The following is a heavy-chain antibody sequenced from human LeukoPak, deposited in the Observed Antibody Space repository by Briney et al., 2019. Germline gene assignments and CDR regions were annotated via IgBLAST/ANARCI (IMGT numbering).Heavy chain of an antibody. CDR1: GYTFTGYY. D-gene: IGHD6-13*01. V-gene: IGHV1-2*02. CDR3: ARGSGYSSSWYYINWFDP. J-gene: IGHJ5*02. CDR2: INPISGGT. Sequence: ASVKVSCKASGYTFTGYYMHWVPQAPGQGLEWMGWINPISGGTNYAQKFQGRVTMTRDTSISTAYMELSRLRSDDTAVYYCARGSGYSSSWYYINWFDPWGQGTLVTVSS.